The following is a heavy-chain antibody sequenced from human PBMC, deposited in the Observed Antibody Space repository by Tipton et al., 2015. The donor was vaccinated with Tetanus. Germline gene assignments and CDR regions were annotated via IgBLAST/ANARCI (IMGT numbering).Heavy chain of an antibody. Sequence: LVKPTQTLSLGCTVSGGSIASDGYYWGWIRQPPGKGLQWIGSVYHSGTTYYNPSLTGRATISVDTSKRQFFLRLTSVTAAGTAIYYCAKQADNWFDPWGQGTLVTVSS. CDR3: AKQADNWFDP. V-gene: IGHV4-39*01. J-gene: IGHJ5*02. CDR2: VYHSGTT. CDR1: GGSIASDGYY.